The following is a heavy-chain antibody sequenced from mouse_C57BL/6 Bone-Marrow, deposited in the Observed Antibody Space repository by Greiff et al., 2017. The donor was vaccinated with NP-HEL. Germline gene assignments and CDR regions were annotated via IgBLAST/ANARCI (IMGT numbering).Heavy chain of an antibody. V-gene: IGHV1-4*01. D-gene: IGHD2-3*01. CDR3: ARLDGYYVNYAMDY. J-gene: IGHJ4*01. CDR1: GYTFTSYT. Sequence: VKLVESGAELARPGASVKMSCKASGYTFTSYTMHWVKQRPGQGLEWIGYINPSSGYTKYNQKFKDKATLTADKSSSTAYMQLSSLTSEDSAVYYCARLDGYYVNYAMDYWGQGTSVTVSS. CDR2: INPSSGYT.